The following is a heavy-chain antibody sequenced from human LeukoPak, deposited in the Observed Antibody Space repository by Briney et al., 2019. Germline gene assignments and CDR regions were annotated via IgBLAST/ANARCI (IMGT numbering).Heavy chain of an antibody. V-gene: IGHV3-23*01. CDR1: GFTFNIYA. D-gene: IGHD1-7*01. J-gene: IGHJ4*02. CDR2: IGGGDDI. CDR3: AKDATPRNSILDHFDS. Sequence: GGSLRLSCAASGFTFNIYAMSWVRQAPGKGLEWVSGIGGGDDIHYADSVKGRFTVSRDDSKNTVYLQMNSLRAEDTAIYFCAKDATPRNSILDHFDSWGQGTLVTVSS.